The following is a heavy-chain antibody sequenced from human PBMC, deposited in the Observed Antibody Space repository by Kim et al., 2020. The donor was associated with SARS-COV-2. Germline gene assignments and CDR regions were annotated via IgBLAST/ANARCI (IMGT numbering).Heavy chain of an antibody. CDR2: ISSNGGST. CDR1: GFTFSSYA. Sequence: GGSLRLSCSASGFTFSSYAMHWVRQAPGKGLEYVSAISSNGGSTYYADSVKGRFTISRDNSKNTLYLQMSSLRAEDTALYYCVKGDYVGATTDYFDYWGQGTLVTVSS. J-gene: IGHJ4*02. CDR3: VKGDYVGATTDYFDY. V-gene: IGHV3-64D*06. D-gene: IGHD1-26*01.